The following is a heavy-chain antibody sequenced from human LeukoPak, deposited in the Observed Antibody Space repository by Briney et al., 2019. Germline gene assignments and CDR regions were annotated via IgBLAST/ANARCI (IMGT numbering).Heavy chain of an antibody. D-gene: IGHD6-25*01. CDR2: ISSGSTYI. CDR1: GFTFKNYG. Sequence: GGSLRLSCAASGFTFKNYGMNWVRQAPGKGLEWVSSISSGSTYIDNADSLKGRFTISRDNAKNSLYLEMNSLRAEDTAVYYCSRSKGGAQREYGMDVWGQGTTVTVSS. J-gene: IGHJ6*02. V-gene: IGHV3-21*06. CDR3: SRSKGGAQREYGMDV.